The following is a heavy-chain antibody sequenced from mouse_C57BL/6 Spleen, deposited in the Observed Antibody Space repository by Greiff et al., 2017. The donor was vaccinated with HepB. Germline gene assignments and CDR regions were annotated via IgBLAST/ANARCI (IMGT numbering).Heavy chain of an antibody. Sequence: VQLKESGPGLVKPSQSLSLTCSVTGYSITSGYYWNWIRQFPGNKLEWMGYISYDGSNNYNPSLKNRISITRDTSKNQFFLKLNSVTTEDTATYYCARMGDYYGLDYWGQGTTLTVSS. CDR1: GYSITSGYY. V-gene: IGHV3-6*01. J-gene: IGHJ2*01. CDR2: ISYDGSN. D-gene: IGHD1-1*01. CDR3: ARMGDYYGLDY.